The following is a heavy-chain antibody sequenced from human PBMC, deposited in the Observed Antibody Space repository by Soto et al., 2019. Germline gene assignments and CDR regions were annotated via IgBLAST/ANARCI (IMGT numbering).Heavy chain of an antibody. D-gene: IGHD6-13*01. J-gene: IGHJ4*02. CDR1: GGSITNYY. CDR2: FFYSGIT. V-gene: IGHV4-59*12. CDR3: ARESKGSIAAAGSSIDY. Sequence: PSETLSLTCTVSGGSITNYYWNWIRQTPGKGLEWIADFFYSGITNSNPSPRSRVTISVDTSKNQFSLKLSSVTAADTAVYYCARESKGSIAAAGSSIDYWGQGTLVTVSS.